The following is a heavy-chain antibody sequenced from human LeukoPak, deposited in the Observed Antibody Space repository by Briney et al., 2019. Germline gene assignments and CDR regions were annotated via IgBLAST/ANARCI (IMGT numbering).Heavy chain of an antibody. D-gene: IGHD4-17*01. V-gene: IGHV1-18*01. CDR3: ARARSTTVTINWFDP. CDR2: ISAYNGNT. CDR1: GYTFTSYG. Sequence: ASVKVSCKASGYTFTSYGISWVRQAPGQGLEWMGWISAYNGNTNYAQKLQGRVTMTTDTSTSTAYMELRSPRSDDTAVYYCARARSTTVTINWFDPWGQGTLVTVSS. J-gene: IGHJ5*02.